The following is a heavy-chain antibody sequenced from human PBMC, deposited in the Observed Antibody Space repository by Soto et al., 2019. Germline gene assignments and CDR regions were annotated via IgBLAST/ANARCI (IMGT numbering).Heavy chain of an antibody. V-gene: IGHV4-59*08. D-gene: IGHD1-1*01. CDR1: GGSSSRYY. CDR2: IYYSGST. Sequence: SETLSLTCTVAGGSSSRYYSSWIRQPPGKGLEWIGYIYYSGSTNYNPSLKSRVTISVDTSKNQFSLKLSSVAAADTAVYYCARRYGYSFDYWGQGTLVTVSS. CDR3: ARRYGYSFDY. J-gene: IGHJ4*02.